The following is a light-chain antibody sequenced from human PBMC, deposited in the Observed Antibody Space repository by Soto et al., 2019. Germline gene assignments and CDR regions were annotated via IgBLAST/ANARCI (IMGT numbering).Light chain of an antibody. CDR1: QSVSSY. Sequence: VLTQYPATLSLSPGERATLSCRASQSVSSYLAWYQQKPGQAPRLLIYDASNRATGIPARFSGSGSGTDFTLTISSLEPEDFAVYYCQQRSNWPPITSCQGTRPEV. CDR2: DAS. CDR3: QQRSNWPPIT. V-gene: IGKV3-11*01. J-gene: IGKJ5*01.